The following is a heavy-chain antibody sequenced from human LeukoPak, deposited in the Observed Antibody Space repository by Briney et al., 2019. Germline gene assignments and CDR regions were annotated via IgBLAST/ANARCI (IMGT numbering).Heavy chain of an antibody. CDR2: IYYSGST. J-gene: IGHJ4*02. CDR1: GGSFSGYL. CDR3: ARHSSSDSDGFDY. Sequence: SETLSLTCTVSGGSFSGYLWSWIRQPPGKGLEWIGYIYYSGSTNYNPSLKSRVTISVDTSKNQFSLKLSSVTAADTAVYYCARHSSSDSDGFDYWGQGTLVTVSS. D-gene: IGHD6-6*01. V-gene: IGHV4-59*08.